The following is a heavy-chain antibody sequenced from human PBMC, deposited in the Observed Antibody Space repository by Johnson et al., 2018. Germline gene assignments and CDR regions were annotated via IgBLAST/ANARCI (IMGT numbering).Heavy chain of an antibody. CDR3: AASRCLEWQFRAFDI. CDR1: GFTFSSYS. J-gene: IGHJ3*02. Sequence: VQLVQSGGGVVRPGGSLRLSCAASGFTFSSYSMNWVRQAPGKGLEWVSSISYSNSFVYYTDSVKGRFTISRDTPKTSLYLQLNSLRAEDTAGYYCAASRCLEWQFRAFDIWGKGTMVTVSS. D-gene: IGHD3-3*01. CDR2: ISYSNSFV. V-gene: IGHV3-21*01.